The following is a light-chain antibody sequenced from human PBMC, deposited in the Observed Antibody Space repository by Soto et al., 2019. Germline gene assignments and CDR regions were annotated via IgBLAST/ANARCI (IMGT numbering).Light chain of an antibody. V-gene: IGLV2-14*03. CDR2: DVS. J-gene: IGLJ1*01. CDR1: SSDVGGYNY. Sequence: QSALTQPASMSGSPGQSITISCTGTSSDVGGYNYVSWYQQHPGKAPKLMIYDVSARPSGVSNRFSGSKSGNTASLTISGLQAEDEADYYCSSYKSSSTLFVFGTGTKLTVL. CDR3: SSYKSSSTLFV.